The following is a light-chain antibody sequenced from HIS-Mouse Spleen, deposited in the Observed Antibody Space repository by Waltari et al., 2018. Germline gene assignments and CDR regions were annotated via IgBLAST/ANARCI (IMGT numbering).Light chain of an antibody. J-gene: IGLJ2*01. CDR1: SSDVGGYHY. CDR2: EVS. Sequence: QSALTQPPSASGSPGQSVTISCTGTSSDVGGYHYFSWYQHHPGKAPKLMIYEVSKRPSGVPDRFSGSKSGNTASLTVSGLQAEDEADYYCSSYAGSNNLGVFGGGTKLTVL. V-gene: IGLV2-8*01. CDR3: SSYAGSNNLGV.